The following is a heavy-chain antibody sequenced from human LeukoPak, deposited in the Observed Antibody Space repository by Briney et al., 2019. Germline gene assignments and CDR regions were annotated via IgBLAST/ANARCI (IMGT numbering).Heavy chain of an antibody. D-gene: IGHD1-26*01. V-gene: IGHV3-30*02. Sequence: PGGSLSPSCAASGFTLSSYGMNWVRQAPGKGLDWVAFLRYDGSTAFYEDSVKGRFTISRDSSKNTLYLQMNSLTPADTAIYYCAKDPYGGTYPSYFDYWGQGTLVTVSS. J-gene: IGHJ4*02. CDR1: GFTLSSYG. CDR3: AKDPYGGTYPSYFDY. CDR2: LRYDGSTA.